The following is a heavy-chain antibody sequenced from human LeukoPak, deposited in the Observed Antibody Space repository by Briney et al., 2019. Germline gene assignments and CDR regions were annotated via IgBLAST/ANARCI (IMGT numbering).Heavy chain of an antibody. CDR1: GFIFSNFG. CDR2: ITYDGRNA. D-gene: IGHD6-19*01. Sequence: HPGGSLRLSCAASGFIFSNFGMHWVRQAPGKGLEWVAVITYDGRNAYYADAVKGRFTISRDNSKNMVNLQVNSLRAEDTAVYYCAKAAYSSGWYVSYWGQGTLVTVPS. J-gene: IGHJ4*02. CDR3: AKAAYSSGWYVSY. V-gene: IGHV3-30*18.